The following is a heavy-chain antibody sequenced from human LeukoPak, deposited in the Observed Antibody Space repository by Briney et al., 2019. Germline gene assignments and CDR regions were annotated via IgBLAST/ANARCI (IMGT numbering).Heavy chain of an antibody. CDR2: IAPSVDTT. Sequence: ASVKIACKSFGFTFTNYLLHWVRQAPGQGLEWVGRIAPSVDTTNYAQKFRGRVTMTRDTSTSTVYMELSSLRSDDTATYYCVREESGGYFDYWGQGTLVTVSS. V-gene: IGHV1-46*01. CDR3: VREESGGYFDY. J-gene: IGHJ4*02. CDR1: GFTFTNYL. D-gene: IGHD2-8*02.